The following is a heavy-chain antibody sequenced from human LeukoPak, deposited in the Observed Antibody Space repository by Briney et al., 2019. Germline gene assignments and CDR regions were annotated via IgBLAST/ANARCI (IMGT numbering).Heavy chain of an antibody. V-gene: IGHV5-51*01. D-gene: IGHD3-22*01. J-gene: IGHJ3*02. CDR2: IYPGDSDT. Sequence: GESLKISFKGSGXSFTSYCIGWVRQMPGKGLEWMGIIYPGDSDTRYSPSFQGQVTISADKSISTAYLQWSSLKALDTAMYYCARGITMIVALDAFDIWGQGTMVTVSS. CDR1: GXSFTSYC. CDR3: ARGITMIVALDAFDI.